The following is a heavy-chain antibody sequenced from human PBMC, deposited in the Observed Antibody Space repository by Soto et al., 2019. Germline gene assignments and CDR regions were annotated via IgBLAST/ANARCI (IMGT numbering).Heavy chain of an antibody. CDR2: IYYSGST. J-gene: IGHJ4*02. V-gene: IGHV4-31*03. D-gene: IGHD3-22*01. CDR3: AREERNYYDSSGYLDY. Sequence: SETLSLTCTVSGGSISSGGYYWSWIRQHPGKGLEWIGYIYYSGSTYYNPSLKSRVTISVDTSKNQFSLKLSSVTAADTAVYYCAREERNYYDSSGYLDYWGQGTLVTVYS. CDR1: GGSISSGGYY.